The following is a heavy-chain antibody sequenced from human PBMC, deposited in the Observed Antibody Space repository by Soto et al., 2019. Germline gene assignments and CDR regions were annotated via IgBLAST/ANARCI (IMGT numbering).Heavy chain of an antibody. D-gene: IGHD6-13*01. CDR1: DGSISNYY. J-gene: IGHJ3*02. Sequence: QVQLQESGPGLVKPSETLSLTCTVSDGSISNYYWSWIRQPPGKGLEWIGYIYYSGRTDYNPSLKSRVIFSVDTSKNQFSLKLSSVTAADTAVYYCARRPAAEAFDIWGQGTMVTVSS. CDR2: IYYSGRT. CDR3: ARRPAAEAFDI. V-gene: IGHV4-59*08.